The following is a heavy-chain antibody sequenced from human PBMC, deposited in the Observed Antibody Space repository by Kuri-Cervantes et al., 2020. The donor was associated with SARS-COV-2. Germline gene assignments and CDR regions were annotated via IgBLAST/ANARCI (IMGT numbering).Heavy chain of an antibody. Sequence: GGSLRLSCAASGFTFDDYAMHWVRQAPGKGLEWVSLISWDGGSTYYADSVKGRFTISRDNSKNSLYLQMNSLRAEDTALYYCARFYCSSTSCYPFDYWGQGTLVTVSS. CDR2: ISWDGGST. CDR3: ARFYCSSTSCYPFDY. CDR1: GFTFDDYA. D-gene: IGHD2-2*01. J-gene: IGHJ4*02. V-gene: IGHV3-43D*04.